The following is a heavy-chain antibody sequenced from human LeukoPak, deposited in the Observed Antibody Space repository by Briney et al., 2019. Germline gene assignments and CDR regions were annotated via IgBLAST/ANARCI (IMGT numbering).Heavy chain of an antibody. V-gene: IGHV4-59*01. CDR1: GGSISSYY. CDR3: ARGGFLDYDLDY. Sequence: PSETLSLTCTVSGGSISSYYWSWIRQPPGKGLEWIGYIYYSGSTNYNPSLKSRVTISVDTSKNQFSLKLSSVTAADTAVYYCARGGFLDYDLDYWGQGTLVTVSS. D-gene: IGHD3-3*01. CDR2: IYYSGST. J-gene: IGHJ4*02.